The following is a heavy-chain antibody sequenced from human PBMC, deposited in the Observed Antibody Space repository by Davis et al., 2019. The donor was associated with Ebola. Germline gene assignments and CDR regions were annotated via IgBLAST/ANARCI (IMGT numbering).Heavy chain of an antibody. V-gene: IGHV4-39*01. CDR3: ARQLLWFGEVTDAFDI. J-gene: IGHJ3*02. CDR2: IYYSGST. Sequence: MPSETLSLTCTVSGGSISSSSYYWGWIRQPPGKGLEWIGSIYYSGSTYYNPSLKSRVTISVDTSKNQFSLKLSSVTAADTAVYYCARQLLWFGEVTDAFDIWGQETMVTVSS. D-gene: IGHD3-10*01. CDR1: GGSISSSSYY.